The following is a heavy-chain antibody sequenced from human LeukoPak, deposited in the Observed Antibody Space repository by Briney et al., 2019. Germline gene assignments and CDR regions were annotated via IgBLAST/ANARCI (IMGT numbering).Heavy chain of an antibody. D-gene: IGHD2-2*01. CDR3: AKEAGASCYAEFDY. Sequence: GGSLRLSCAASGFTLSSYEMNWVRQAPGKGLEWVSAISGSGGSTYYADSVKGRFTISRDNSKNTLYLQMNSLRAEDTAVYYCAKEAGASCYAEFDYWGQGTLVTVSS. V-gene: IGHV3-23*01. J-gene: IGHJ4*02. CDR2: ISGSGGST. CDR1: GFTLSSYE.